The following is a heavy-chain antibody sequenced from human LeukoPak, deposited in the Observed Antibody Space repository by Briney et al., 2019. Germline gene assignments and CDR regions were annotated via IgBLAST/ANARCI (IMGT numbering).Heavy chain of an antibody. CDR1: GYTFGSYG. J-gene: IGHJ4*02. Sequence: ASVKVSCKASGYTFGSYGITWVRQAPGQGLEWMGWISGYNGNTKYAQRFQDRVTMTADTSTSTAYMELRSLSSDDTAVYYCARAESTVDTPNDYWGQGTLVTVSS. CDR2: ISGYNGNT. V-gene: IGHV1-18*01. CDR3: ARAESTVDTPNDY. D-gene: IGHD5-18*01.